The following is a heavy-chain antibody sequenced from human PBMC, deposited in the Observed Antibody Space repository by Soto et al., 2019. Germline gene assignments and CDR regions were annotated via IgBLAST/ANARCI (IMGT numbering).Heavy chain of an antibody. J-gene: IGHJ6*02. CDR1: GGSISSSSYY. Sequence: QLQLQESGPGLVKPSETLSLTCTVSGGSISSSSYYWGWIRQPPGKGLEWIGSIYYSGSTYYNPSLKSRLTRTVDTSKSQRPRRLSSVTAADAAVYYCATPGFLEWLLYPSSFLSPYYVWGQGTTVTVSS. CDR2: IYYSGST. V-gene: IGHV4-39*01. CDR3: ATPGFLEWLLYPSSFLSPYYV. D-gene: IGHD3-3*01.